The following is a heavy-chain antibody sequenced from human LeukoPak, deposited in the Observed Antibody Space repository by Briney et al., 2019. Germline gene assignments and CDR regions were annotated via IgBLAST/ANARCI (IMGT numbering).Heavy chain of an antibody. CDR1: GSTFSSYA. J-gene: IGHJ4*02. CDR2: ISYDGSNK. D-gene: IGHD2/OR15-2a*01. CDR3: ARDQAMTTYPN. V-gene: IGHV3-30-3*01. Sequence: GGSLRLSCAASGSTFSSYAMHWVRQTPGKGLEWVAVISYDGSNKYYADSVKGRFTISRDNSKNTLYLQMNSLRAEDTAVYYCARDQAMTTYPNWGQGTLVTVSS.